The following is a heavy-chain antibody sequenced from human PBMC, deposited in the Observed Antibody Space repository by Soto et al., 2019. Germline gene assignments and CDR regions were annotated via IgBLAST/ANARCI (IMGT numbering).Heavy chain of an antibody. CDR2: ISAYNGNT. CDR3: ARDIQLWSYYYYGMDV. Sequence: ASVKVSCKASGYTFTSYGISWVRQAPGQGLEWMGWISAYNGNTNYAQKLQGRVTMTTDTSTSTAYMELRSLRSDDTAVYYCARDIQLWSYYYYGMDVWGQGTTVTVSS. V-gene: IGHV1-18*01. D-gene: IGHD5-18*01. J-gene: IGHJ6*02. CDR1: GYTFTSYG.